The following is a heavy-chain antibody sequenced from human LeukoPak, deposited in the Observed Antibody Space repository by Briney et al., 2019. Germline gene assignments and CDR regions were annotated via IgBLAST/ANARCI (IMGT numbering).Heavy chain of an antibody. J-gene: IGHJ6*04. CDR1: GHTFTSYG. V-gene: IGHV1-18*04. CDR3: ARDRSSGWYYYGMDV. CDR2: ISAYNGNT. D-gene: IGHD6-19*01. Sequence: ASVKVSCKASGHTFTSYGISWVRQAPGQGLEWMGWISAYNGNTNYAQKLQGRVTMTTDTSTSTAYMELRSLRSDDTAVYYCARDRSSGWYYYGMDVWGKGTTVTVSS.